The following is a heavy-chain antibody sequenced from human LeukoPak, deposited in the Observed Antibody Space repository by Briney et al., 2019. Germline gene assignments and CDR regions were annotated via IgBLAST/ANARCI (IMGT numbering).Heavy chain of an antibody. Sequence: PSETLSLTCTVSAGSINSSSYYWGWIRQPPGEGLEWIGSIFDSKSTYYNPFLKSRVAISVDTSKNQFSLNVSSVTAADTAVYYCARRAAGAGDFDYWGQGTLVTVSS. V-gene: IGHV4-39*01. CDR3: ARRAAGAGDFDY. J-gene: IGHJ4*02. D-gene: IGHD6-13*01. CDR2: IFDSKST. CDR1: AGSINSSSYY.